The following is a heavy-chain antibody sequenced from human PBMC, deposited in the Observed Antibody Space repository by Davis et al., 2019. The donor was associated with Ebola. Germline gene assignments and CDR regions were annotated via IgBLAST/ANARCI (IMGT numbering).Heavy chain of an antibody. Sequence: GESLKISCAASRFIFRNYAMHWVRQAPGKGLEWVAVVSHSERERFYADPVKGRFTISSDNSENTLYLQMNSLTADDTSVYYCARAGFDEVLDYWGQGTPVTVSS. V-gene: IGHV3-30*04. CDR2: VSHSERER. D-gene: IGHD3-3*01. CDR3: ARAGFDEVLDY. J-gene: IGHJ4*02. CDR1: RFIFRNYA.